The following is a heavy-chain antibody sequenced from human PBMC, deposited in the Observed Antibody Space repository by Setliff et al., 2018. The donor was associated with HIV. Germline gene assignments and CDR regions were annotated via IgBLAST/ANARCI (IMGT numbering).Heavy chain of an antibody. V-gene: IGHV4-30-4*08. CDR1: GGSISNGVHY. CDR2: IYYTGDT. Sequence: SETLSLTCTVSGGSISNGVHYWAWIRQSPGKGLEWIGYIYYTGDTYYRSSLESRVTISVDTSNNQFSLRLKSVTAADTAVYYCARQTATGTSATFDSWGQGSLVTVSS. CDR3: ARQTATGTSATFDS. J-gene: IGHJ4*02. D-gene: IGHD2-21*02.